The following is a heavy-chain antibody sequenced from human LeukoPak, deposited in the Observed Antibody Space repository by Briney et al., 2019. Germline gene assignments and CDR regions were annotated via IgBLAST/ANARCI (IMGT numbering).Heavy chain of an antibody. J-gene: IGHJ4*02. CDR1: GFIFSSYW. D-gene: IGHD7-27*01. CDR3: AREAVTGDIDY. CDR2: IKQDGSEK. V-gene: IGHV3-7*01. Sequence: QPGGSLRLSCAASGFIFSSYWMTWVRQAPGKGLEWVANIKQDGSEKYYVDSVKGRFTISRDNAKNSLYLQMNSLRAEDTAVYYCAREAVTGDIDYWGQGTLVTVSS.